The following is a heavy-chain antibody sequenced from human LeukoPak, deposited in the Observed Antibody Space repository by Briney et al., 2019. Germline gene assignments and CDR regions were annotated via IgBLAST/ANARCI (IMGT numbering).Heavy chain of an antibody. V-gene: IGHV3-30*04. CDR2: ISYDGSNK. D-gene: IGHD6-19*01. J-gene: IGHJ6*03. CDR1: GFTFSNYA. CDR3: AKGGSSGWATYYYYYYYMDV. Sequence: GGSLRLSCAASGFTFSNYAIHWVRQAPGKGLEWVAVISYDGSNKYYADSVKGRFTISRDNSKNTLYLQMNSLRAEDTAVYYCAKGGSSGWATYYYYYYYMDVWGKGTTVTISS.